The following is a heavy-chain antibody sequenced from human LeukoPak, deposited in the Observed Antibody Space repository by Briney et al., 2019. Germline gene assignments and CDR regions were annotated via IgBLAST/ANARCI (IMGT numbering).Heavy chain of an antibody. V-gene: IGHV3-23*01. CDR1: GFTFSSYN. CDR2: IGASGEST. Sequence: GGSLRLSCAASGFTFSSYNMKWVRQAPGKGLEWVSLIGASGESTYYADSVKGRFTISRDNSKHTLSLQMNSLRVEDTAMYFCAKDIQLSTWGLGTMVTVSS. D-gene: IGHD5-24*01. J-gene: IGHJ3*01. CDR3: AKDIQLST.